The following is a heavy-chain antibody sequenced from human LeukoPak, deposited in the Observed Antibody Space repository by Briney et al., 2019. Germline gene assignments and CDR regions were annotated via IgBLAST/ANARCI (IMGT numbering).Heavy chain of an antibody. D-gene: IGHD3-10*01. CDR3: AKVRGITMVRGVDY. J-gene: IGHJ4*02. CDR2: ISGSGGST. V-gene: IGHV3-23*01. CDR1: GFTFSSYA. Sequence: GGSLRLSCAASGFTFSSYAMSWVRQAPGKELEWVSAISGSGGSTYYADSVKGRFTISRDNSKNTLYLQMNSLRAEDTAVYYCAKVRGITMVRGVDYWGQGTLVTVSS.